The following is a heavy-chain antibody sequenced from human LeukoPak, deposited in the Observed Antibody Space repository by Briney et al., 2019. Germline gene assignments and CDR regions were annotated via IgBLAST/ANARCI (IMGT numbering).Heavy chain of an antibody. D-gene: IGHD5-18*01. Sequence: ASVKVSCKASGYTFTSYYIHWVRQAPGQGLEWVGTINPSGGNTNYAQRFQGRVTMTRGRSTSTVYMELSSLRSDDTAVYYCARETPMATFDYWGQGTLVTVSS. CDR3: ARETPMATFDY. CDR2: INPSGGNT. V-gene: IGHV1-46*01. J-gene: IGHJ4*02. CDR1: GYTFTSYY.